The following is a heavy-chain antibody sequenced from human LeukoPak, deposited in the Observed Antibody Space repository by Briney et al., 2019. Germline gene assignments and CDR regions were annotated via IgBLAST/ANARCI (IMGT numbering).Heavy chain of an antibody. CDR3: ARVHGSYYDRSGYPGWFAFDI. Sequence: SVKVSCKASGGTFSSYAISWVRQAPGQGLEWMGRIIPIFGTANYAQKFQGRVTITTDESTSTAYMELSSLRSEDTAVYYCARVHGSYYDRSGYPGWFAFDIWGQGTMVTVSS. CDR2: IIPIFGTA. CDR1: GGTFSSYA. V-gene: IGHV1-69*05. J-gene: IGHJ3*02. D-gene: IGHD3-22*01.